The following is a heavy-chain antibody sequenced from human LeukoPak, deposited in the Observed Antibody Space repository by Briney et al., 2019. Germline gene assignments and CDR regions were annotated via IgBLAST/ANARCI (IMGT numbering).Heavy chain of an antibody. V-gene: IGHV3-7*01. CDR2: IDEDGSET. CDR3: VRYGRRANDQPFDV. D-gene: IGHD1-1*01. CDR1: GFTFSSYS. J-gene: IGHJ3*01. Sequence: PGGSLRLSCAASGFTFSSYSMNWVRQAPGKGLEWVASIDEDGSETNYVDSVTGRFTVSRDHAKNSLFLQMNSLRAEDTAVYYCVRYGRRANDQPFDVWGQGTMVTVSS.